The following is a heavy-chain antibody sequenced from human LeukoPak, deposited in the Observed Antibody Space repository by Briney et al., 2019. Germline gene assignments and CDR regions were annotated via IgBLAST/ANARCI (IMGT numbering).Heavy chain of an antibody. CDR3: ANLATVTTFGIFDY. V-gene: IGHV3-48*01. CDR1: GFTFSSYC. CDR2: ISGNSSTI. Sequence: GGSLRLSCAASGFTFSSYCMTWVRQAPGKGLEWVSYISGNSSTIYYADSVKGRFTISRDNSKNTLYLQMNSLRAEDTAVYYCANLATVTTFGIFDYWGQGTLVTVSS. J-gene: IGHJ4*02. D-gene: IGHD4-17*01.